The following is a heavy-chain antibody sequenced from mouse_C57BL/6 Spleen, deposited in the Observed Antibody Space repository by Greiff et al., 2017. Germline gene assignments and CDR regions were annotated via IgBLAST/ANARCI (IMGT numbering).Heavy chain of an antibody. J-gene: IGHJ2*01. CDR1: GYAFSSSW. V-gene: IGHV1-82*01. D-gene: IGHD2-3*01. CDR2: IYPGDGDT. CDR3: ARYGYYDWNYFDY. Sequence: VQGVESGPELVKPGASVKISCKASGYAFSSSWMNWVKQRPGKGLEWIGRIYPGDGDTNYNGKFKGKATLTADKSSSTAYMQLSSLTSEDSAVYFCARYGYYDWNYFDYWGQGTTLTVSS.